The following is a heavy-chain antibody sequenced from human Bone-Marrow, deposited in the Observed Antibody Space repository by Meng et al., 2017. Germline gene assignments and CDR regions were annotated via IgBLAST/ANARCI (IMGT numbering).Heavy chain of an antibody. CDR1: GYTFTAYY. D-gene: IGHD1-1*01. CDR2: IKPQSGDT. Sequence: QVQLVQSGAELKKPGASVRVSCKSSGYTFTAYYIHWVRQAPGQGLEWMGHIKPQSGDTLYAQKFQGRVSMTRDTSISTAYVELSSLRSDDTAVYYCANWNDGLLNYWGQGTLVTVSS. V-gene: IGHV1-2*06. J-gene: IGHJ4*02. CDR3: ANWNDGLLNY.